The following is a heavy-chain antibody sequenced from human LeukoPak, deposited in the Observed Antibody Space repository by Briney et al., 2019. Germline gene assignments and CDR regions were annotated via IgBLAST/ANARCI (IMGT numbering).Heavy chain of an antibody. D-gene: IGHD1-7*01. CDR3: ARDPPEDEWNSLDS. Sequence: SETLSLTCTVSGGSVNGYYWNWIRQAPGKGLEWIGFIHYSGLTVYSPSLQSRVSMSVDTSRNQFSLDLSSVTAADTALYYCARDPPEDEWNSLDSWGQGILVTVSS. CDR1: GGSVNGYY. J-gene: IGHJ4*02. V-gene: IGHV4-59*02. CDR2: IHYSGLT.